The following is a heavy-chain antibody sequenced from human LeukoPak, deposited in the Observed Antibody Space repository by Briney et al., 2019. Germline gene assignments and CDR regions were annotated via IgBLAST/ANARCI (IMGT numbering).Heavy chain of an antibody. D-gene: IGHD3-22*01. CDR1: GFTVSSNY. CDR3: ARDQFSSGYYYYFDY. CDR2: IYSGGST. V-gene: IGHV3-66*01. Sequence: GGSLRLSCAASGFTVSSNYMSWVRQAPGKGLEWVSVIYSGGSTYYADYVKGRFTIYRDNSKNTLYLQMNSLRAEDTAVYYCARDQFSSGYYYYFDYWGQGTLVTVSS. J-gene: IGHJ4*02.